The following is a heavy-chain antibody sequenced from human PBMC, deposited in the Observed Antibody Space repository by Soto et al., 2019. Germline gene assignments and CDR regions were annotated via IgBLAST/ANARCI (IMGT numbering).Heavy chain of an antibody. CDR2: ISSNGGST. J-gene: IGHJ3*02. V-gene: IGHV3-64D*08. D-gene: IGHD4-4*01. CDR3: VKHQPPDPTPPMAFDI. CDR1: GFTFSSYA. Sequence: GGSLRLSCAASGFTFSSYAMHWVRQAPGKGLEHVSAISSNGGSTYYADSVKGRFTISRDNSKNTLYLQMSSLRAEDTAVFFFVKHQPPDPTPPMAFDIWGQGTMVTVSS.